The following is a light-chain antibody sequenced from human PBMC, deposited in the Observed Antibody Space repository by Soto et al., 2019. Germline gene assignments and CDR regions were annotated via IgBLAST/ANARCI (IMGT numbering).Light chain of an antibody. V-gene: IGLV1-44*01. CDR2: SNN. CDR1: SSNIGSNP. J-gene: IGLJ3*02. CDR3: AAWDGSLNGPV. Sequence: QSVLTQPPSASGTPGQRVTISCSGSSSNIGSNPVNWYQQLPGMAPKLLIYSNNHRPSGVPDRISGSKSGASASLAISGLQSEDEADYYCAAWDGSLNGPVLGGGTKVTVL.